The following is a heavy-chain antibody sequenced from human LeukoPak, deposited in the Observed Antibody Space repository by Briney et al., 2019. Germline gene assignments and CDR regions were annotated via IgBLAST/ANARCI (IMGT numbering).Heavy chain of an antibody. Sequence: ASVKVSCKASAYSFTDYYIHWVRQAPGQGLEWRGRINPNSGGTDYAQKFQGRVTMIRDSSISTAYMELSRLRSDDTAVYYCARSSPTYYFDSSGYYYGDYWGQGTLVIVSS. V-gene: IGHV1-2*06. CDR3: ARSSPTYYFDSSGYYYGDY. CDR2: INPNSGGT. J-gene: IGHJ4*02. CDR1: AYSFTDYY. D-gene: IGHD3-22*01.